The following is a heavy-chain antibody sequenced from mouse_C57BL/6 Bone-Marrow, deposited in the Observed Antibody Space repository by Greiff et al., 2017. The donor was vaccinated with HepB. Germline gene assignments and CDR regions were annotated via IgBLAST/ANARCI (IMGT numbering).Heavy chain of an antibody. J-gene: IGHJ2*01. Sequence: QVQLQQSGAELAKPGASVKLSCKASGYTFTSYWMHWVKQRPGQGLEWIGYINPSSGYTKYNQKFKDRATLTADKSSSTAYMQLSSLTYEDSAVYYCARSRYYYGSSYRGHYFDYWGQGTTLTVSS. D-gene: IGHD1-1*01. CDR2: INPSSGYT. CDR3: ARSRYYYGSSYRGHYFDY. V-gene: IGHV1-7*01. CDR1: GYTFTSYW.